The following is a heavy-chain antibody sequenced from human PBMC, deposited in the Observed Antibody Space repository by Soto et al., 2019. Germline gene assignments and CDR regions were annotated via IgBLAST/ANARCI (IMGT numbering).Heavy chain of an antibody. V-gene: IGHV3-43*01. D-gene: IGHD1-1*01. CDR3: AKEDRETTPDAFDI. J-gene: IGHJ3*02. CDR2: ISWDGGST. Sequence: GGSLRLSCAASGFTFTSYAMSWVRPAPGKGLEWVSLISWDGGSTYYADSVKGRFTISRDNSKNSLYLQMNSLRTEDTALYYCAKEDRETTPDAFDIWGQGTMVTVSS. CDR1: GFTFTSYA.